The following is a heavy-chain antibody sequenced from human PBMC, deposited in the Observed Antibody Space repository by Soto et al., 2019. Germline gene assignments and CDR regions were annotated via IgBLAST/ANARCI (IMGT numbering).Heavy chain of an antibody. CDR2: IDWDDDK. Sequence: SGPTLMNPTQTLALTCTFSGFSLSTSGMCVSWNRQPPGKALEWLARIDWDDDKYYSTSLKTRLTISKDTSKNQVVLTMTNMDPVDTATYYCARHRYSSGWPKIDYWGQGTLVTVSS. CDR3: ARHRYSSGWPKIDY. J-gene: IGHJ4*02. V-gene: IGHV2-70*11. CDR1: GFSLSTSGMC. D-gene: IGHD6-19*01.